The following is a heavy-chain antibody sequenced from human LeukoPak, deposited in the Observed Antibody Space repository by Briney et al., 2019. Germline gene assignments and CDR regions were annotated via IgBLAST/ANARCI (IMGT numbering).Heavy chain of an antibody. CDR2: ISGSGGST. J-gene: IGHJ6*02. CDR3: TTVTTRLDFYYGLDV. V-gene: IGHV3-23*01. Sequence: GGSLRLSCAASGFTFSSYAMSWVRQAPGKGLEWVSAISGSGGSTYYADSVKGRFTISRDNSKNTLYLQMNSLRAEDTAMYYCTTVTTRLDFYYGLDVWGQGTTVTVSS. CDR1: GFTFSSYA. D-gene: IGHD4-17*01.